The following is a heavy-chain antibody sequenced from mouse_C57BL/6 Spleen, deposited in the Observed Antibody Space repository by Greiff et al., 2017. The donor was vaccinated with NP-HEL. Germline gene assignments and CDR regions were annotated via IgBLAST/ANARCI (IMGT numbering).Heavy chain of an antibody. CDR3: ARENYGYDGRDFDY. J-gene: IGHJ2*01. D-gene: IGHD2-2*01. CDR1: GYSITSGYY. CDR2: ISYDGSN. V-gene: IGHV3-6*01. Sequence: EVKVEESGPGLVKPSQSLSLTCSVTGYSITSGYYWNWIRQFPGNKLEWMGYISYDGSNNYNPSLKNRISITRDTSKNQFFLKLNSVTTEDTATYYCARENYGYDGRDFDYWGQGTTLTVSS.